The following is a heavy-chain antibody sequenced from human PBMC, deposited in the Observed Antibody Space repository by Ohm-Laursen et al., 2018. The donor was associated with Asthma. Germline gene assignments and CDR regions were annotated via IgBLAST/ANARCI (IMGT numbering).Heavy chain of an antibody. Sequence: SLRLSCSASGFSVSRHFMNWIRQGPEKGLEWVSDIYPGGAIFYADSVKGRFTISRDDSKNTLNLQISSLRGDDTAVYYCARGQGSGDISGSDPFDLWGQGTTVIVSS. D-gene: IGHD3-10*01. CDR1: GFSVSRHF. CDR2: IYPGGAI. J-gene: IGHJ3*01. V-gene: IGHV3-53*01. CDR3: ARGQGSGDISGSDPFDL.